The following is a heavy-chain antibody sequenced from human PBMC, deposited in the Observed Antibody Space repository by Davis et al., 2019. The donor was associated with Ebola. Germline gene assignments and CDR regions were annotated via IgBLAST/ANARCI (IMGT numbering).Heavy chain of an antibody. CDR3: ARRGRILYSSYYFDY. CDR2: ISGGYI. V-gene: IGHV3-21*05. D-gene: IGHD2-15*01. CDR1: GFTFSSYG. Sequence: GESLKISCAASGFTFSSYGMHWVRQAPGKGLEWVAYISGGYIYYADSVKGRFTISRDNAKNSLYLQMNSLRAEDTAVYYCARRGRILYSSYYFDYWGQGTLVTVSS. J-gene: IGHJ4*02.